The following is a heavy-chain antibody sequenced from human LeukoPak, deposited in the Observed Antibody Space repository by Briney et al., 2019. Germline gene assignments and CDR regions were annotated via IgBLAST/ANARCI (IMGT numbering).Heavy chain of an antibody. CDR1: GGSFSGYY. CDR2: INHNAST. V-gene: IGHV4-34*01. CDR3: ARAMAGYYYYGMDV. J-gene: IGHJ6*02. Sequence: SETLSLTCAVYGGSFSGYYWSWIRQPPGKGLEWIGEINHNASTNYNPPLNRRVTTSVATSKNQSSLKLSSVTAADTAVYYCARAMAGYYYYGMDVWGQGTTVTVSS. D-gene: IGHD6-19*01.